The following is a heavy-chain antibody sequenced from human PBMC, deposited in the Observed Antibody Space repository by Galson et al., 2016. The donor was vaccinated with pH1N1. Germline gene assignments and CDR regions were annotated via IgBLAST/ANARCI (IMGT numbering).Heavy chain of an antibody. CDR3: ARLMRGSYPDPLYYFDF. CDR1: GGSLSSSNFY. V-gene: IGHV4-39*01. Sequence: SETLSLTCTVSGGSLSSSNFYGGWIRQPPGKGLEWIGNIHYSGFTHYNSSLQSRVTISVDTSENQFSLRLSSVTAADTAVYYCARLMRGSYPDPLYYFDFWGQGTLVTVSS. J-gene: IGHJ4*02. D-gene: IGHD1-26*01. CDR2: IHYSGFT.